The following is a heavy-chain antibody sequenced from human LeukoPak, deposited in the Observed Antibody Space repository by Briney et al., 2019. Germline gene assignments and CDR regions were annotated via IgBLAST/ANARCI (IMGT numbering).Heavy chain of an antibody. V-gene: IGHV4-4*08. J-gene: IGHJ4*02. CDR2: IYSSGTT. CDR1: GGSISSYY. D-gene: IGHD3-22*01. Sequence: SETLSLTCTVSGGSISSYYWSWIRQPPGKGLEWIGYIYSSGTTNYNPSLKSRVTISVDTSKNQFSLKLSSVTAADTAVYYCARDRSYYSDTGTDYWGQGALVTVSS. CDR3: ARDRSYYSDTGTDY.